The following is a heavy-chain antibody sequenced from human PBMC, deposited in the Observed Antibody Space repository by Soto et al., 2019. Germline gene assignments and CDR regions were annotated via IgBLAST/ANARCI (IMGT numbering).Heavy chain of an antibody. V-gene: IGHV3-11*01. CDR2: ISSSGSTI. Sequence: LRLSCAASGFTFSDYYMSWIRQAPGKGLEWVSYISSSGSTIYYADSVKGRFTISRDNAKNSLYLQMNSLRAEDTAVYYCARDERLRFLEWTHGYYYGMDVWGQGTTVTVSS. CDR3: ARDERLRFLEWTHGYYYGMDV. CDR1: GFTFSDYY. D-gene: IGHD3-3*01. J-gene: IGHJ6*02.